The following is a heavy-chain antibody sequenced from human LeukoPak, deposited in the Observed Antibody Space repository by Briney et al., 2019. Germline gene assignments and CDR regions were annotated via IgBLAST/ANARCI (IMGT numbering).Heavy chain of an antibody. D-gene: IGHD5-24*01. V-gene: IGHV3-21*01. J-gene: IGHJ6*03. CDR2: ISSSSSYI. CDR3: AREVEMATITYGYMDV. CDR1: GFTFSSYS. Sequence: GGSLRLSCAASGFTFSSYSMNWVRQAPGKGLEWVSSISSSSSYIYYADSVKGRFTISRDNAKNSLYLQMNSLRAEDTAVYYCAREVEMATITYGYMDVWGKGTTVTVSS.